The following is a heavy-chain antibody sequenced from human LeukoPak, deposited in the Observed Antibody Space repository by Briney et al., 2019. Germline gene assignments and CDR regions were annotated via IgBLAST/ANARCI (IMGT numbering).Heavy chain of an antibody. V-gene: IGHV4-59*01. D-gene: IGHD3-3*01. Sequence: SETLSLTCTVSGGSISSYYWSWIRKPPGKGLEWDGFSYYSGSTNYHPSLKSRVTISVDTSKNQFSLKLSSVTAADTAVYYCAREEWSGTNWFDPWGQGTLVTVSS. CDR3: AREEWSGTNWFDP. J-gene: IGHJ5*02. CDR2: SYYSGST. CDR1: GGSISSYY.